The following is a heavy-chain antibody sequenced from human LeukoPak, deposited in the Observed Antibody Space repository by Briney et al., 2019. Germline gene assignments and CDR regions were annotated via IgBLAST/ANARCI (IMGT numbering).Heavy chain of an antibody. CDR3: ARDYKYAFDN. D-gene: IGHD5-24*01. V-gene: IGHV3-48*01. CDR1: GFTFSNYS. Sequence: GGSLRLSCAASGFTFSNYSMNWVRQAPGKGLEWISYIGIDSGNTNYADSVKGRFTISGDKAKNSLYLQMNSLRVEDTAVYYCARDYKYAFDNWGQGTLVTVSS. CDR2: IGIDSGNT. J-gene: IGHJ4*02.